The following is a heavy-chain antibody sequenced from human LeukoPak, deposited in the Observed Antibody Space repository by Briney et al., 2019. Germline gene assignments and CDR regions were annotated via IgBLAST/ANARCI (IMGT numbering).Heavy chain of an antibody. CDR3: ATGHSYGYDY. V-gene: IGHV3-74*01. CDR1: GLTFSDFW. Sequence: GGSLRLSCAASGLTFSDFWMHWVRQPPGKGLVWVALVKGDGRTTIYADSVKGRFTISRDNAKNTLCLQMNSLRADGSGVYYCATGHSYGYDYWVQGVLVTVSS. J-gene: IGHJ4*02. D-gene: IGHD5-18*01. CDR2: VKGDGRTT.